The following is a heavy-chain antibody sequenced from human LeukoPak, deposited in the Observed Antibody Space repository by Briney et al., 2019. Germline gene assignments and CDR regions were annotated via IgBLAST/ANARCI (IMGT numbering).Heavy chain of an antibody. J-gene: IGHJ4*02. CDR1: GGSFSGYY. Sequence: SETLSLTCAVYGGSFSGYYWSWIRQPPGKGLEWIGEINHSGSTNYNPSLKSRVTMSVDTSKNQFSLKLSSVTAADTAVYYCARVDSSGWYYFDYWGQGTLVTVSS. D-gene: IGHD6-19*01. CDR2: INHSGST. V-gene: IGHV4-34*01. CDR3: ARVDSSGWYYFDY.